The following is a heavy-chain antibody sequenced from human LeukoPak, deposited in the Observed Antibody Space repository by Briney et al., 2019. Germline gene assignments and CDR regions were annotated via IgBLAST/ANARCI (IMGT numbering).Heavy chain of an antibody. Sequence: SETLSLTCTVSGGSFSGYYWSWVRQPPGKGLEWIGYTYSSGSTSYSASLASRVTISLDTSKNQCSLTLTSVTVADTAVYHCARGANHGDSGLDVFDIWGQGTMVTVSS. CDR2: TYSSGST. V-gene: IGHV4-59*01. CDR1: GGSFSGYY. J-gene: IGHJ3*02. CDR3: ARGANHGDSGLDVFDI. D-gene: IGHD4-17*01.